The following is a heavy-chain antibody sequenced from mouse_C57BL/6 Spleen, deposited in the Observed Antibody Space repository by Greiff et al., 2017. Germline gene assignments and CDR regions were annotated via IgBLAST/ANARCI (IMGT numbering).Heavy chain of an antibody. D-gene: IGHD1-1*01. CDR1: GYTFTDYN. CDR3: ARGLYYGTSYAMDY. Sequence: EVQLQQSGPELVKPGASVKIPCKASGYTFTDYNMDWVKQSHGKSLEWIGDINPNNGGTIYNQKFKGKAKLTVDKSSSTAYMELRSLTSEDTAVYYCARGLYYGTSYAMDYWGQGTSVTVSS. CDR2: INPNNGGT. J-gene: IGHJ4*01. V-gene: IGHV1-18*01.